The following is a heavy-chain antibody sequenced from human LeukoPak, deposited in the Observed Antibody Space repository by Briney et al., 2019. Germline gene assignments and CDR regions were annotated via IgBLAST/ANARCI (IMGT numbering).Heavy chain of an antibody. J-gene: IGHJ4*02. D-gene: IGHD3-10*01. V-gene: IGHV3-23*01. CDR3: AKCAGSGSYQALDS. CDR2: ISGSDDST. Sequence: GGSLRLSCAASGFTFSSYWMTWVRQAPGKGLEWVSSISGSDDSTYYSDSVKGRFTISRDNSKTTLYLQMNSLRAEDTAVYHCAKCAGSGSYQALDSWGQGTLVTVS. CDR1: GFTFSSYW.